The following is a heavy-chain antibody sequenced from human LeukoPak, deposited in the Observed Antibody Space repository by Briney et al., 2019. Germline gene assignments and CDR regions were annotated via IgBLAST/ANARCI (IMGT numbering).Heavy chain of an antibody. Sequence: SQTLSLTCTVSGGSISRGDYYWSWIRQPPGKGLEWIGYIYYSGSTYYNTSLKSRVTISVDTSKNQFSLKLSSVTAADTAVYYCARAVWSGRTTVTTNWFDPWGQGTLVTVSS. CDR2: IYYSGST. D-gene: IGHD4-17*01. CDR3: ARAVWSGRTTVTTNWFDP. CDR1: GGSISRGDYY. V-gene: IGHV4-30-4*01. J-gene: IGHJ5*02.